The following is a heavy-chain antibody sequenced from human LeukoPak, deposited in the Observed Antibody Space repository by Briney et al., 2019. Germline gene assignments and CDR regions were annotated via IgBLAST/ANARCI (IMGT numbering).Heavy chain of an antibody. V-gene: IGHV3-21*01. CDR3: ARDSQGLVFITTIDY. J-gene: IGHJ4*02. CDR1: GFTFNSYS. Sequence: GGSLRLSCAASGFTFNSYSMNWVRQAPGKGLEWVSSISSSSNYIYYADSVKGRFTISRDNAKNSLFLQMNSLRAEDTAVYYCARDSQGLVFITTIDYWGQGTLVTVSS. CDR2: ISSSSNYI. D-gene: IGHD3-22*01.